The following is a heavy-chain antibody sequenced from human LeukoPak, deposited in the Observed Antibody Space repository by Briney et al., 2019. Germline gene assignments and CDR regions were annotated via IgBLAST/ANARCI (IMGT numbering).Heavy chain of an antibody. CDR2: IYHSGST. CDR3: ARLSAMVMYYFDY. CDR1: GYSISSGYY. J-gene: IGHJ4*02. Sequence: PSETLSLXCAVSGYSISSGYYWGWIRQPPGKGLEWIGSIYHSGSTYYNPSLKSRVTISVDTSKNQFSLKLSSVTAADTAVYYCARLSAMVMYYFDYWGQGTLVTVSS. V-gene: IGHV4-38-2*01. D-gene: IGHD5-18*01.